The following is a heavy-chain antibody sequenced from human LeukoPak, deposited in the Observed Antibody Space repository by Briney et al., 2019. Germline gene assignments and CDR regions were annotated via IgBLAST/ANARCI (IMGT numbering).Heavy chain of an antibody. D-gene: IGHD3-22*01. J-gene: IGHJ5*02. CDR1: GFNFSCHS. Sequence: GSLRPSWAASGFNFSCHSLHRVRPASGKGLEWGAVISYDGSNKYYADSVKGRFTISRDNAKNSLYLQMNSLRAEDTAVYYCAKPKSGYYVAWFDPWGQGTLVTVSS. V-gene: IGHV3-30*04. CDR3: AKPKSGYYVAWFDP. CDR2: ISYDGSNK.